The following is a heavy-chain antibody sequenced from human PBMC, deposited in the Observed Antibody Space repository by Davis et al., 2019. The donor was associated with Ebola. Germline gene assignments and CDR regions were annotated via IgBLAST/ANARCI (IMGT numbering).Heavy chain of an antibody. CDR2: INSDGSST. Sequence: GESLKISCAASGFTFSSYSMNWVRQAPGKGLVWVSRINSDGSSTSYADSVKGRFTISRDNAKNTLYLQMNSLRAEDTAVYYCARFGWFRELYPDYWGQGTLVTVSS. V-gene: IGHV3-74*01. CDR3: ARFGWFRELYPDY. D-gene: IGHD3-10*01. J-gene: IGHJ4*02. CDR1: GFTFSSYS.